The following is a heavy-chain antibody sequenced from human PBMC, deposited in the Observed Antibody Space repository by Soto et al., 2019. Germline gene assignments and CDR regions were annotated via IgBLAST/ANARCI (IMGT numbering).Heavy chain of an antibody. D-gene: IGHD3-10*01. CDR3: ARDGGFGELKY. Sequence: ASVKVSCKASGDTFSGYPINWVRQAPGEGLEWMGRIIPVIGTTNDAQRFEGRVTFTADVSTNTAYMELRGLLSGDTAVYYCARDGGFGELKYWGPGTLVTVSS. CDR1: GDTFSGYP. J-gene: IGHJ4*02. V-gene: IGHV1-69*11. CDR2: IIPVIGTT.